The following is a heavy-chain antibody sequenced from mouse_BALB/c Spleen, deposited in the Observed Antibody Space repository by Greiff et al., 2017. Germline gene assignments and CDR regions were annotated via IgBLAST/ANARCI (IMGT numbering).Heavy chain of an antibody. Sequence: EVQVVESGGGLVKPGGSLKLSCAASGFTFSSYAMSWVRQTPEKRLEWVATISSGGSYTYYPDSVKGRFTISRDNAKNTLYLQMSSLRSEDTAMYYCARRYDDDYYAMDYWGQGTSVTVSS. CDR1: GFTFSSYA. CDR2: ISSGGSYT. V-gene: IGHV5-9-3*01. CDR3: ARRYDDDYYAMDY. D-gene: IGHD2-14*01. J-gene: IGHJ4*01.